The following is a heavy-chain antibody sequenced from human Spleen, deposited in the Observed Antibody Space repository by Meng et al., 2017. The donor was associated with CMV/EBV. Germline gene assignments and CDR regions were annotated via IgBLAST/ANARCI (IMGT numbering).Heavy chain of an antibody. D-gene: IGHD3-22*01. CDR3: ARDVYYDSSRLNWFDP. Sequence: SETLSLTCTVSGGSISSSSYYWGWIRQPPGKGLEWIGSIYYSGSTYYNPSLKSRVTISVDTSKNQFSLKLSSVTAADTAIYYCARDVYYDSSRLNWFDPWGQGTLVTVSS. CDR2: IYYSGST. CDR1: GGSISSSSYY. V-gene: IGHV4-39*07. J-gene: IGHJ5*02.